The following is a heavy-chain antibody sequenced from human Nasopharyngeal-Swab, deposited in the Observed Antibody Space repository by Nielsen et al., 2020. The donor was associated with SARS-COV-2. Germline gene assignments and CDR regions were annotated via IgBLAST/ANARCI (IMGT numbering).Heavy chain of an antibody. CDR3: ARESSSGWYGDAFDI. D-gene: IGHD6-19*01. CDR1: GINVSSNY. CDR2: IYSGGST. V-gene: IGHV3-53*01. J-gene: IGHJ3*02. Sequence: GESLKISCAASGINVSSNYMSWVRQAPGKGLEWVSVIYSGGSTYYADSVKGRFTISRDNSKNTLYLQMNSLRAEDTAVYYCARESSSGWYGDAFDIWGQGTMVTVSS.